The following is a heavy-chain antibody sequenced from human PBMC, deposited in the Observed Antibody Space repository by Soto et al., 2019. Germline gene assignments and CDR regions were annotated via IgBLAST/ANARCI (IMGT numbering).Heavy chain of an antibody. D-gene: IGHD1-26*01. CDR3: ASQDVVGATSRF. J-gene: IGHJ4*02. CDR1: GFTFGDYY. CDR2: ISSSGRTI. Sequence: QVQLVESGGGLVKPGGSLRLSCAASGFTFGDYYMSWIRQAPGKGLEWVLYISSSGRTIYYADSVKGRFAISRDNAKNSLYLQMNSLRAEDTAVYYCASQDVVGATSRFWGQGTLVTVSS. V-gene: IGHV3-11*01.